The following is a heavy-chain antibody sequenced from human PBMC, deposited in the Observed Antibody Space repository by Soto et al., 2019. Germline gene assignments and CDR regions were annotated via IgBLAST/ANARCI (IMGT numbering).Heavy chain of an antibody. D-gene: IGHD2-2*01. CDR3: ARARYCSSTSCYPYYYYGMVV. J-gene: IGHJ6*02. Sequence: QVQLVQSGAEVKKPGASVKVSCKASGYTFTSYGISWVRQAPGQGLEWMGWISAYNGNTNYAQKLQGRVTITTDTSTSTAYMELRSLRSDDTALYYCARARYCSSTSCYPYYYYGMVVWGQGTTVTVSS. V-gene: IGHV1-18*04. CDR1: GYTFTSYG. CDR2: ISAYNGNT.